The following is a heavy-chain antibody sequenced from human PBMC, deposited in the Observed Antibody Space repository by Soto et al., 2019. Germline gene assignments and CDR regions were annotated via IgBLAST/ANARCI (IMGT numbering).Heavy chain of an antibody. D-gene: IGHD6-19*01. CDR3: AKDASSSGPPRWFDH. CDR2: SSGSGGST. Sequence: EVQLLESGGGLVQPGGSLRLSCAASGFTFSSYAMSWVRQAPGKGLEWVSASSGSGGSTYYADSVKGRFTISRDNSKNTLYMQMNRLRAEDTAVYYCAKDASSSGPPRWFDHWGQGTLVTVSS. CDR1: GFTFSSYA. V-gene: IGHV3-23*01. J-gene: IGHJ5*02.